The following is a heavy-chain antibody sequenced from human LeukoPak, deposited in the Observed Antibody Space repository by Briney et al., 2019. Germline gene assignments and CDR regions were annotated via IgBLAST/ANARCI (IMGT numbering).Heavy chain of an antibody. CDR2: IIPIFGTA. Sequence: ASVKVSCKASGGTFGSYAISWVRQAPGQGLAWMGGIIPIFGTANYAQKFQGRVTITADESTRTAYMELSSLRSEDTAVYYCARVVMATINYYYYYMDVWGKGTTVTVSS. D-gene: IGHD5-24*01. CDR1: GGTFGSYA. J-gene: IGHJ6*03. CDR3: ARVVMATINYYYYYMDV. V-gene: IGHV1-69*01.